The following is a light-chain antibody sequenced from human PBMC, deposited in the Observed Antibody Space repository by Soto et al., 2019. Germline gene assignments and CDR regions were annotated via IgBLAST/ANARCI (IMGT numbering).Light chain of an antibody. CDR1: SSDVGGYNY. CDR3: SSYTSSSTLVV. CDR2: DVS. V-gene: IGLV2-14*01. Sequence: QSALTQPASVSGSPGQSITISCTGTSSDVGGYNYVSWYQKHPGKAPKLMIYDVSNRPSGVSNRFSASKSGNTASLTISGLQAEDEADYYCSSYTSSSTLVVFGGGTKLTVL. J-gene: IGLJ2*01.